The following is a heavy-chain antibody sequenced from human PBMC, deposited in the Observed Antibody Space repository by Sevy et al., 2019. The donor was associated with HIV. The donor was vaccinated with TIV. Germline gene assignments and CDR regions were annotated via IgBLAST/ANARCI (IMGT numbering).Heavy chain of an antibody. CDR3: AKDGYCTNGVCRGLDP. CDR1: GFTFSNSW. V-gene: IGHV3-7*01. Sequence: GGSLRLSCAASGFTFSNSWMTWLRQAPGKGLECVATINQDGSDKYYVDSVKGRFTISRDNPKNSVYLQLNSLRAEDTAVYYCAKDGYCTNGVCRGLDPWGQGTLVTVSS. D-gene: IGHD2-8*01. J-gene: IGHJ5*02. CDR2: INQDGSDK.